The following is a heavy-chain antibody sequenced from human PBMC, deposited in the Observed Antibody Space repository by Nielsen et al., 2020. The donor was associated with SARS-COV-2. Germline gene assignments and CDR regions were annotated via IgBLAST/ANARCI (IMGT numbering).Heavy chain of an antibody. CDR3: ARGSYSSGWYVPDY. V-gene: IGHV4-39*07. D-gene: IGHD6-19*01. Sequence: SETLSLTCTVSGGSISSSSYYWGWIRQPPGKGLEWIGSIYYSGSTNYNPSLKSRVTISVDTSKNQFSLKLSSVTAADTAVYYCARGSYSSGWYVPDYWGQGTLVTVSS. CDR1: GGSISSSSYY. CDR2: IYYSGST. J-gene: IGHJ4*02.